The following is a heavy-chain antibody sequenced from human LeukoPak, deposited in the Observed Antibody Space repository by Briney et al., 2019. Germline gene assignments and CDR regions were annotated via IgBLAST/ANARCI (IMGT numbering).Heavy chain of an antibody. D-gene: IGHD6-6*01. CDR2: IYHSGST. CDR3: AREYSTSSEGDYFDY. CDR1: GASITTYY. Sequence: KPSETLSLTCTVSGASITTYYWTWIRQPPGKGLEWIGYIYHSGSTNYNPSLKSRVTISLDTSRNQFSLRLSSVTAADTAVYFCAREYSTSSEGDYFDYWAQGSLVTVSS. V-gene: IGHV4-59*01. J-gene: IGHJ4*02.